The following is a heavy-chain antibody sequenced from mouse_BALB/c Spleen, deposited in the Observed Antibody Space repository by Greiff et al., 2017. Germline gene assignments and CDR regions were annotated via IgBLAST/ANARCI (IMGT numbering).Heavy chain of an antibody. CDR2: ISYSGST. V-gene: IGHV3-2*02. D-gene: IGHD2-4*01. Sequence: VQLKQSGPGLVKPSQSLSLTCTVTGYSITSDYAWNWIRQFPGNKLEWMGYISYSGSTSYNPSLKSRISITRDTSKNQFFLQLNSVTTEDTATYYCARQGITTGPGFAYWGQGTLVTVSA. CDR1: GYSITSDYA. CDR3: ARQGITTGPGFAY. J-gene: IGHJ3*01.